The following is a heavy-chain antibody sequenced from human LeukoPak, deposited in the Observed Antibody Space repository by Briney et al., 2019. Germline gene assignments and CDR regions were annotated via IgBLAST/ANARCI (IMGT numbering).Heavy chain of an antibody. CDR3: AADGGRGWFDP. CDR1: GGSISSYY. Sequence: PSETLSLTCTVSGGSISSYYWSWIRQPPGKGLEWIGYIYYSGSTNYNPSLKSRVTISVDTSKNQFSLKLSSVTAADTAVYYCAADGGRGWFDPWGQGTLVTVSS. V-gene: IGHV4-59*08. D-gene: IGHD3-10*01. J-gene: IGHJ5*02. CDR2: IYYSGST.